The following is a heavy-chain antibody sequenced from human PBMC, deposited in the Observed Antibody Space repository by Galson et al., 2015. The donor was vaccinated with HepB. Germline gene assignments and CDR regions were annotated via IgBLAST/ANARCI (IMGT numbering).Heavy chain of an antibody. Sequence: SLRLSCAASGFTFDDYAMHWVRQAPGKGLEWVSGISWNSGSIGYADSVKGRFTISRDNAKNSLYLQMNSLRAEDTALYYCAKGDYYDSSGYYFGASDYWGQGTLVTVSS. CDR2: ISWNSGSI. CDR1: GFTFDDYA. V-gene: IGHV3-9*01. D-gene: IGHD3-22*01. CDR3: AKGDYYDSSGYYFGASDY. J-gene: IGHJ4*02.